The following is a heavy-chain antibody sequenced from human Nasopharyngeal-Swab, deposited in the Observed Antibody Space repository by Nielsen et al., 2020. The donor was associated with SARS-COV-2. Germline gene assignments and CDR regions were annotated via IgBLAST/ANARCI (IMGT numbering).Heavy chain of an antibody. CDR3: ARAGVATSYYYYYGMDV. J-gene: IGHJ6*02. D-gene: IGHD5-12*01. CDR2: IGTTGDT. V-gene: IGHV3-13*01. Sequence: GGSLRLSCAASGFTFSTSDMHWVRLVTGKGLEWVSAIGTTGDTYYGGSVKGRFTTSREDAKNSLYLQMNSLRAGDTAVYYCARAGVATSYYYYYGMDVWGQGTTVTVSS. CDR1: GFTFSTSD.